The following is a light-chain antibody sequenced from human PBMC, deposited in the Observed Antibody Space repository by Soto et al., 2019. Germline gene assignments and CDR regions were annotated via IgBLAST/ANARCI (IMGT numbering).Light chain of an antibody. CDR3: QQYNSYPRT. CDR2: DAS. J-gene: IGKJ1*01. CDR1: QSISSW. V-gene: IGKV1-5*01. Sequence: DIQMTQSPSTLSASVGDRVTITCRASQSISSWLAWYQQKPGKAPKLLIYDASSLESGVPSRFSGSGSGTEFTLNISRLEPEDFATYYCQQYNSYPRTFGQGTKVDI.